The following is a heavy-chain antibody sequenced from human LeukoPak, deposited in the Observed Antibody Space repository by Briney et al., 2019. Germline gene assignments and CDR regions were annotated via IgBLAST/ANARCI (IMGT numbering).Heavy chain of an antibody. CDR3: AGDPEWELPSSLGY. Sequence: SVKVSCKASGGTFSSYAISWVREAPGQGLEWMGRIILILGIANYAPKFHGTVTTTADKSTRTAYMELSSLRSEETAVYYCAGDPEWELPSSLGYWGQGTPVTASS. CDR1: GGTFSSYA. CDR2: IILILGIA. J-gene: IGHJ4*02. V-gene: IGHV1-69*04. D-gene: IGHD1-26*01.